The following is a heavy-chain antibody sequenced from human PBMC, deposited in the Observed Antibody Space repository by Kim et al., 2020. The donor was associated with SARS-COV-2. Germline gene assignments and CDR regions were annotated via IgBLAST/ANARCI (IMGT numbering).Heavy chain of an antibody. CDR2: ISSSGSTI. V-gene: IGHV3-48*03. D-gene: IGHD3-22*01. J-gene: IGHJ3*02. Sequence: GGSLRLSCAASGFTFSSYEMNWVRQAPGKGLEWVSYISSSGSTIYYADSVKGRFTISRDNAKNSLYLQMNSLRAEDTAVYYCARDLGGGTMEYYDSSGYGYAFDIWGQGTMVTVSS. CDR1: GFTFSSYE. CDR3: ARDLGGGTMEYYDSSGYGYAFDI.